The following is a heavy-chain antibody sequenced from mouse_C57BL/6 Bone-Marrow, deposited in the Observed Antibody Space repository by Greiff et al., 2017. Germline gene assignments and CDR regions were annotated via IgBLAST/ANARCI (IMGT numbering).Heavy chain of an antibody. CDR2: IYPRDGST. V-gene: IGHV1-85*01. D-gene: IGHD1-1*01. J-gene: IGHJ1*03. Sequence: VQLQQSGPELVKPGASVKLSCKASGYTFTSYDINWVKQRPGQGREWIGGIYPRDGSTKYNEKFKGKATVTVDKYSSTAYMELHSLTSEDSAVYFCARLEFDGSSGDWYFDVWGTGTTVTVSS. CDR1: GYTFTSYD. CDR3: ARLEFDGSSGDWYFDV.